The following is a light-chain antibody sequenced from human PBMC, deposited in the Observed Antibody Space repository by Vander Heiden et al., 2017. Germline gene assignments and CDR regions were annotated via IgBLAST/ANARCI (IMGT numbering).Light chain of an antibody. CDR1: QSVLYNSNNKNY. V-gene: IGKV4-1*01. J-gene: IGKJ2*01. CDR3: QQYDSVPYT. CDR2: WAS. Sequence: DIVMTQSPDSLAVSLGERATINCKSSQSVLYNSNNKNYLAWYQQKPGQPPKLLIHWASTRESGVPDRFSGSGSGTDFTLTISSLQAEDVAAYYCQQYDSVPYTFGRGTKLEIK.